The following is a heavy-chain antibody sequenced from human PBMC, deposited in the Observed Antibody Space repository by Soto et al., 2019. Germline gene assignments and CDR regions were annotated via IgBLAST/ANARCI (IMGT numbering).Heavy chain of an antibody. CDR2: IDPGDSSA. Sequence: PGESLKISCYGSGYTFFSFWIVWFLQLPGKGLEWVGRIDPGDSSATYSPTFQGHVTISADRSTRSAYLQWRSLRASDTAIYFCARRYCSRADCYSDSWGQGSLVTVSS. V-gene: IGHV5-10-1*01. J-gene: IGHJ4*02. CDR3: ARRYCSRADCYSDS. D-gene: IGHD2-2*01. CDR1: GYTFFSFW.